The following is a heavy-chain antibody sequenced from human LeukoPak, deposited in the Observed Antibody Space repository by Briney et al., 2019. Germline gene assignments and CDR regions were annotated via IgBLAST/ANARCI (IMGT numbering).Heavy chain of an antibody. D-gene: IGHD1-1*01. CDR1: GGSISSGGYY. CDR3: ARDQEQLEPTNYAFDI. Sequence: SQTLSLTCTVSGGSISSGGYYWSWIRQPPGKGLEWIGYIYHSGSTYYNPSLKSRVTISVDRSKNQFSLKLSSVTAADTAVYYCARDQEQLEPTNYAFDIWGQGTMVTVSS. J-gene: IGHJ3*02. V-gene: IGHV4-30-2*01. CDR2: IYHSGST.